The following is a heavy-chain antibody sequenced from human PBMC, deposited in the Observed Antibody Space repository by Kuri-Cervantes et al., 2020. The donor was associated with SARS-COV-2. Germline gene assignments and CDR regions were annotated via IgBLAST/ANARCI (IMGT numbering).Heavy chain of an antibody. V-gene: IGHV3-74*01. Sequence: GGSLRLSCAASGFTFSSYWMHWVRQAPGKGLVWVSRINSDGSSTSYADSVKGRFTISRDNAKNTLYLQMNSLRAEDTAVYYCARGPYYDILTGYYTRRHYYGMDVWGQGTTVTVSS. J-gene: IGHJ6*02. CDR2: INSDGSST. CDR3: ARGPYYDILTGYYTRRHYYGMDV. D-gene: IGHD3-9*01. CDR1: GFTFSSYW.